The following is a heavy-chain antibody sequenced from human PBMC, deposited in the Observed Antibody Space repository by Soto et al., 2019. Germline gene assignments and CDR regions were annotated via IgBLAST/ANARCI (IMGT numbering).Heavy chain of an antibody. CDR3: AKFFVATGGSGGWPWHFDC. CDR2: LSGSGGTT. J-gene: IGHJ4*02. D-gene: IGHD6-25*01. CDR1: GFIFSSYA. Sequence: EVQLLESGGGLVQPGGSLRLSCAASGFIFSSYAMSWVRQAPGKGLEWVSALSGSGGTTYYADSVKGRFIISRDNSKNTLYLHMNSLRAEDAAIYCCAKFFVATGGSGGWPWHFDCWGQGALVTVSS. V-gene: IGHV3-23*01.